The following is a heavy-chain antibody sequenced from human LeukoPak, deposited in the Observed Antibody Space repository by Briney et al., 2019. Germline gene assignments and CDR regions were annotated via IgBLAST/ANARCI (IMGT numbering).Heavy chain of an antibody. CDR3: ARGGRYPDY. Sequence: GGSLRLSCAASGFTFSSYGMSWVRQAPGKGLEWVSAISGSGGSTYYADSVKGRFTISRDNAKNSLYLQMNSLRAEDMAVYYCARGGRYPDYWGQGTLVTVSS. V-gene: IGHV3-23*01. D-gene: IGHD1-1*01. CDR1: GFTFSSYG. CDR2: ISGSGGST. J-gene: IGHJ4*02.